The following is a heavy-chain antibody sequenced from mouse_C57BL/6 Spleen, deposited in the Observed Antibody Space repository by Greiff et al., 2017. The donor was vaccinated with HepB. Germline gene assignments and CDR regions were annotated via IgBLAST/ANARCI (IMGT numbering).Heavy chain of an antibody. V-gene: IGHV1-82*01. CDR2: IYPGDGDT. D-gene: IGHD1-1*01. Sequence: LVESGPELVKPGASVKISCKASGYAFSSSWMNWVKQRPGKGLEWIGRIYPGDGDTNYNGKFKGKATLTADKPSSTAYMQLSSLTSEDSAVYFCATYYYGSSSYYAMDYWGQGTSVTVSS. CDR3: ATYYYGSSSYYAMDY. CDR1: GYAFSSSW. J-gene: IGHJ4*01.